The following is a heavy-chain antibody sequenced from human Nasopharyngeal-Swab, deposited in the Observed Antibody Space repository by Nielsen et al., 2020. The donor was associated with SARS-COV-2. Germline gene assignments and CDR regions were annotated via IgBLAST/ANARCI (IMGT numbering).Heavy chain of an antibody. D-gene: IGHD2-15*01. CDR3: ARQSCSGGTCYSWWYFDL. V-gene: IGHV5-51*01. J-gene: IGHJ2*01. Sequence: GESLKISCKDSGYSFTNYWIGWVRQMPGKGLEWMGIIYPEYDIRYSPSFQGQVTISADKSTGTAYLQWSSLKASDSGMYYCARQSCSGGTCYSWWYFDLWGRGTLVTVSS. CDR2: IYPEYDI. CDR1: GYSFTNYW.